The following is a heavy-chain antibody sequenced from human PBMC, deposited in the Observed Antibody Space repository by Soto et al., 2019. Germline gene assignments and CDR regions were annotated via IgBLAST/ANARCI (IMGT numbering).Heavy chain of an antibody. CDR3: ARHSWSLGANFFRP. J-gene: IGHJ5*02. V-gene: IGHV4-39*01. CDR1: GVSINTGTFL. CDR2: VFYTGKTGTT. Sequence: SETLSLTCTVSGVSINTGTFLWAWIRQSAGMGLEWIGSVFYTGKTGTTYYKPSLEGRITISVDTSKNQFSLTLTSLTAADTAVYFCARHSWSLGANFFRPWGQGTRVTVS. D-gene: IGHD1-26*01.